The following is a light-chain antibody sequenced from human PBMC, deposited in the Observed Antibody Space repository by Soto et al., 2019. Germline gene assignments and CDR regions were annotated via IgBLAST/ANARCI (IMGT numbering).Light chain of an antibody. Sequence: DIQMTQSPSSLSASVGDRVTITCLASQDIRNHLAWFQQIPGKAPKALIYDTSTLQSGVPSKFSGSGSGTDFTLTIASLQPDDFATYYCQQYETFSGTFGPGTKVDIK. CDR3: QQYETFSGT. CDR1: QDIRNH. CDR2: DTS. J-gene: IGKJ1*01. V-gene: IGKV1-16*02.